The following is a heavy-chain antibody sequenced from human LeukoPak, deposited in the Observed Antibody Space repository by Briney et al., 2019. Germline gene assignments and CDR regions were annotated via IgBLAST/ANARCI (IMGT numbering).Heavy chain of an antibody. J-gene: IGHJ4*02. CDR1: GGSISSSNW. D-gene: IGHD4-11*01. Sequence: LSLTCAVSGGSISSSNWWSWVRQPPGKGLEWVAVIWYDGSKKYYTDSVKARFSISRDNSKNTVYLQMNSLRAEDTAVYYCTRHNYTSSDSFDYWGQGALVTVSS. CDR2: IWYDGSKK. CDR3: TRHNYTSSDSFDY. V-gene: IGHV3-33*08.